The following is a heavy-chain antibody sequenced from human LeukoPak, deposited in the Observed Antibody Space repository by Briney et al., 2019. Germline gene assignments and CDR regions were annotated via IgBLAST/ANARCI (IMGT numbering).Heavy chain of an antibody. Sequence: GGSLRLSCAASGFTFSSYGMHWVRQAPGKGLEWVAVIWYDGSNKYYADSVKGRFTISRDNSKNTLYLQMNSLRAEDTAVYYCARDAVEGNGYSSGWVYYFDYWGQGTLVTVSS. D-gene: IGHD6-19*01. CDR2: IWYDGSNK. V-gene: IGHV3-33*08. CDR3: ARDAVEGNGYSSGWVYYFDY. CDR1: GFTFSSYG. J-gene: IGHJ4*02.